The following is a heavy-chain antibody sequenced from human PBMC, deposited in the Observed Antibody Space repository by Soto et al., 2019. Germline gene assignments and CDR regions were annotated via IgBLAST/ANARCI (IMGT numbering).Heavy chain of an antibody. D-gene: IGHD2-15*01. V-gene: IGHV4-31*03. Sequence: PSETLSLTCTVSGGSISSGGYYWSWIRQHPGKGLEWIGYIYHSGSTYYNPSLKSRVTISVDTSKNQFSLKLSSVTAADTAVYYCARVLRMVVAATPNWFDPWGQGTLVTVSS. CDR3: ARVLRMVVAATPNWFDP. CDR1: GGSISSGGYY. J-gene: IGHJ5*02. CDR2: IYHSGST.